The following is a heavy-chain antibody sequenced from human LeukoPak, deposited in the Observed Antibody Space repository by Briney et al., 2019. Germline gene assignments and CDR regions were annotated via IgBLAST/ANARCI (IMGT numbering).Heavy chain of an antibody. CDR1: GFTFGDYA. D-gene: IGHD3-16*02. CDR2: IRSKPYGATA. Sequence: GGSLRLSCTASGFTFGDYAMSWVRQAPGKGLEWVGFIRSKPYGATAEYAASVKGRFTISRDDSKSIAYLQMNSLKTEDTAVYYCTKFFLGRRDYVWESYRYLAFDIWGHGTMVTVSS. J-gene: IGHJ3*02. CDR3: TKFFLGRRDYVWESYRYLAFDI. V-gene: IGHV3-49*04.